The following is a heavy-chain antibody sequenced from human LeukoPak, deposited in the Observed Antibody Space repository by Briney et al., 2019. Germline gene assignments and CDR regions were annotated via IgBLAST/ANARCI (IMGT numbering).Heavy chain of an antibody. CDR1: GFSFSTYG. D-gene: IGHD4-23*01. CDR2: ISYNGDNK. Sequence: PGRSLRLSCVASGFSFSTYGLHWVRQAPGKGLEWVAVISYNGDNKHYAESVKGRFSISRDNAKNTLYLQMNSLRVEDTAVYYCARGRPHGNDYWGQGTLVTVSS. CDR3: ARGRPHGNDY. J-gene: IGHJ4*02. V-gene: IGHV3-30*03.